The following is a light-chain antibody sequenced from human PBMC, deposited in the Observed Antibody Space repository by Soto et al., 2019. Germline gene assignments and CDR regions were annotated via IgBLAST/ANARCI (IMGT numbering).Light chain of an antibody. Sequence: SKKALSASLGGRATRKCKSKQSVLYDSNNKNYLAWYQQKPGQPPKLRIYWASMRESGVPDRFSGSGSGTDFTLTITSLQAEDVAVYYCQQYYSLPLPSAGGTKAAIK. J-gene: IGKJ4*01. CDR3: QQYYSLPLP. CDR2: WAS. V-gene: IGKV4-1*01. CDR1: QSVLYDSNNKNY.